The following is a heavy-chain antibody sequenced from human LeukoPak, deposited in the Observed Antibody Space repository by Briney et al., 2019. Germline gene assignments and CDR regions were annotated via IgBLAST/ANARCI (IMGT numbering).Heavy chain of an antibody. Sequence: GGSLRLSCAASGFTFSGYAMSWVRQAPGKGLEWVSGISAAGIINYMDSVKGRFTISRDNSKDTLYLQMTSLRADDTAMYYCAKRVVGCSSSSCYIALDAWGQGNLVIVSS. D-gene: IGHD2-2*02. V-gene: IGHV3-23*01. CDR1: GFTFSGYA. CDR3: AKRVVGCSSSSCYIALDA. J-gene: IGHJ5*02. CDR2: ISAAGII.